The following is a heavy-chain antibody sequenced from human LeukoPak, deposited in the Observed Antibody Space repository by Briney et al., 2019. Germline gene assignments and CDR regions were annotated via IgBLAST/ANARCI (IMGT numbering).Heavy chain of an antibody. Sequence: SETLSLTCAVYGGSFSGYYWSWIRQPPGKGLEWIGEINHSGSTNYNPSLKGRVTISVDTSKNQFSLKLSSVTAADTAVYYCARGRSTVTTGDDYWGQGTLVTVSS. CDR2: INHSGST. CDR3: ARGRSTVTTGDDY. CDR1: GGSFSGYY. V-gene: IGHV4-34*01. D-gene: IGHD4-17*01. J-gene: IGHJ4*02.